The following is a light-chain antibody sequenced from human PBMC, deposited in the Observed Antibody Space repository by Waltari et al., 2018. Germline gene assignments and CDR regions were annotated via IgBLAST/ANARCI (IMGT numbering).Light chain of an antibody. CDR2: KDS. CDR1: AWPNQY. V-gene: IGLV3-25*03. Sequence: SYELTQPHSVSVSPGQKARITCSGDAWPNQYDYCYQQKPGRAPVVVIYKDSERPSGIPERFSGSTSGTTVTLTISGVQAEDEADYYCQSTDSSGTSVVFGGGTKLTVL. CDR3: QSTDSSGTSVV. J-gene: IGLJ2*01.